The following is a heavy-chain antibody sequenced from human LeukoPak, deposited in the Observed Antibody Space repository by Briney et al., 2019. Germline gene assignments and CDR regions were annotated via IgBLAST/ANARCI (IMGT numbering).Heavy chain of an antibody. V-gene: IGHV3-7*01. CDR3: ARMYYYDSSDY. D-gene: IGHD3-22*01. CDR1: GFTFSSYW. J-gene: IGHJ4*02. Sequence: GGSLRLSCAASGFTFSSYWMSWVRQAPGKGLEWVANIKQDGSEKYYVDSVKGRFTISRDNTKNSLYLQMNSLRAEDTAVYYCARMYYYDSSDYWGQGTLVTVSS. CDR2: IKQDGSEK.